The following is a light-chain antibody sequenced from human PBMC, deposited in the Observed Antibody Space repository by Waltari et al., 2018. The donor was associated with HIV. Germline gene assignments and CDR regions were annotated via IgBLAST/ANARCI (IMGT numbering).Light chain of an antibody. J-gene: IGKJ4*01. CDR3: QQYLRSPPT. CDR2: WAS. CDR1: RSILYSSDNRNY. V-gene: IGKV4-1*01. Sequence: IVMTQSPASLPVSLGERATINCTSSRSILYSSDNRNYLAWYQQKPRQPPRLLISWASTRESGVPDRFSGSGSGTDFALTISRLQAEDVAVYHCQQYLRSPPTFGGGTKVEIK.